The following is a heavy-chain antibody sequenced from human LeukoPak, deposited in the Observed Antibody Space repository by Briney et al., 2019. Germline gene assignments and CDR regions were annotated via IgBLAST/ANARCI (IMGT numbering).Heavy chain of an antibody. CDR2: IYTSGST. Sequence: PSETLSLTCSVSGGSLNSYYWSWIRQPAGKGLEWIGRIYTSGSTNYNPSLKSRVTISVDTSKNQFSLKLSSVTAADTAVYYCARSSRPEYSSGWPMDNWFDPWGQGTLVTVSS. CDR1: GGSLNSYY. D-gene: IGHD6-19*01. V-gene: IGHV4-4*07. J-gene: IGHJ5*02. CDR3: ARSSRPEYSSGWPMDNWFDP.